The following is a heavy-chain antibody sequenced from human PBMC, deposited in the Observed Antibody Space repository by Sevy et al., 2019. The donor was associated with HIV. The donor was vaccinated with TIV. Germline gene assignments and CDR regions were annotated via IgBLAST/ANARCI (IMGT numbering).Heavy chain of an antibody. J-gene: IGHJ4*02. CDR2: INSDGTTT. D-gene: IGHD3-22*01. CDR3: ASYYYDRSGFLNYFDS. Sequence: GGSLRLSCAASGFTFSSYWMHWVRQAPGKGLVWVSHINSDGTTTNYADSVRGRFAISRDNAKNTLFLQMNSLRAEDKDVYHCASYYYDRSGFLNYFDSWGPGTLVTVSS. V-gene: IGHV3-74*01. CDR1: GFTFSSYW.